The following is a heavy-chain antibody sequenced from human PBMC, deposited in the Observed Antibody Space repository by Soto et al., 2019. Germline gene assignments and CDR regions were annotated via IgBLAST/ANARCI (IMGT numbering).Heavy chain of an antibody. Sequence: EVQLLESGGGLVQPGGSLRLSCAASGFTFSSYAMSWVRQAPGKGLEWVSAISGSGGSTYYADSVKGRFTISSDNAKNTVDLQMNRLRAEDTAVYYCAKDAGTFSVANWGQGTLVTVSS. CDR1: GFTFSSYA. V-gene: IGHV3-23*01. CDR3: AKDAGTFSVAN. CDR2: ISGSGGST. D-gene: IGHD1-1*01. J-gene: IGHJ4*02.